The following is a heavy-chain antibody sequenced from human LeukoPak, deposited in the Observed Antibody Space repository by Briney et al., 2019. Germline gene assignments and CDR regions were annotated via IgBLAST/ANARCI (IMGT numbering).Heavy chain of an antibody. CDR1: GYSISSGYY. V-gene: IGHV4-38-2*02. CDR2: IYHSGST. Sequence: PSETLSLTCTVSGYSISSGYYWGWIRQPPGKGLEWIGSIYHSGSTYYNPSLKSRVTISVDTSKNQFSLKLSSVTAADTAVYYCARARYFDYWGQGTLVTVSS. J-gene: IGHJ4*02. CDR3: ARARYFDY.